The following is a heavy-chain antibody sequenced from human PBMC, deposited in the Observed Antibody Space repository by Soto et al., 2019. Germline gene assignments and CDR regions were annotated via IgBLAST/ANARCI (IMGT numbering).Heavy chain of an antibody. CDR2: ISSSSGTI. D-gene: IGHD2-15*01. Sequence: EVQLVESGGGLVQPGGSLRLSCAASGFTFSSYSMNWVRQAPGKGLEWVSYISSSSGTIHYADSVKGRFTISRDNAKNSLYLQMISLRDEDTAVYYCVRGWGCSGGSCYSDHWGQGTQVTVSS. J-gene: IGHJ4*02. V-gene: IGHV3-48*02. CDR3: VRGWGCSGGSCYSDH. CDR1: GFTFSSYS.